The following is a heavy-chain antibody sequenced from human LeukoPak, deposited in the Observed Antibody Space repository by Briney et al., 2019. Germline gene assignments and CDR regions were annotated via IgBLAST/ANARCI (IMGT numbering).Heavy chain of an antibody. D-gene: IGHD4-17*01. CDR2: IYYSGST. CDR1: GGSISSGGYY. V-gene: IGHV4-31*03. Sequence: SETLSLTCTVSGGSISSGGYYWRWIRQHPGKGLEWIGYIYYSGSTYYNPSLKSRVTISVDTSKNQFSLKLSSVTAADTAVYYCARGVTIQYFQHWGQGTLVTVFS. CDR3: ARGVTIQYFQH. J-gene: IGHJ1*01.